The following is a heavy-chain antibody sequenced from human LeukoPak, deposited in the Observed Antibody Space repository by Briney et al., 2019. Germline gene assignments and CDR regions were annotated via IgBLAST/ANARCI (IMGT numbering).Heavy chain of an antibody. CDR1: GFTFSSYG. Sequence: GGSLILSCAASGFTFSSYGMHWVRQAPGKGLEWVAVISYDGSNKYYADSVKGRFTISRDNSKNTLYLQMNSLRAEDTAVYYCAKDRVAAARPEWFDPWGQGTLVTVSS. CDR3: AKDRVAAARPEWFDP. V-gene: IGHV3-30*18. D-gene: IGHD6-6*01. J-gene: IGHJ5*02. CDR2: ISYDGSNK.